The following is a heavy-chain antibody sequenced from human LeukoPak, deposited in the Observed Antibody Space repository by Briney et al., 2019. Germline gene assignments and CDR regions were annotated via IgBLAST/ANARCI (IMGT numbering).Heavy chain of an antibody. V-gene: IGHV4-59*01. D-gene: IGHD1-26*01. CDR2: IYYSGST. CDR1: GGSISSYY. J-gene: IGHJ4*02. CDR3: ARDSGSFDY. Sequence: PSETLSPTCTVSGGSISSYYWSWIRQPPGKGLEWIGYIYYSGSTNYNPSLRSRVTISVDTSKNQFSLKLSSVTAADTAVYYCARDSGSFDYWGQGTLVTVSS.